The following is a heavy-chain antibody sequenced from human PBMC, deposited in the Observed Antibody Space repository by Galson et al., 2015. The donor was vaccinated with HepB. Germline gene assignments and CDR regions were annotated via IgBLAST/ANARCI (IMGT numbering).Heavy chain of an antibody. Sequence: SLRLSCAASGFTFSNAWMNWVRQAPGKGLEWVGRIKSKTDGGTTDYAAPVKGRFTISRDDSKNTLYLQMNSLKTEDTAVYYCTTGGIAADPYYYYYYMDVWGKGTTVTVSS. CDR2: IKSKTDGGTT. D-gene: IGHD6-13*01. CDR1: GFTFSNAW. V-gene: IGHV3-15*07. CDR3: TTGGIAADPYYYYYYMDV. J-gene: IGHJ6*03.